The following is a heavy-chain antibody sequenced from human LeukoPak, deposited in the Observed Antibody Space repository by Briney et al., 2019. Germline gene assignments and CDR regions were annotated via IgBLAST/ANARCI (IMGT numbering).Heavy chain of an antibody. V-gene: IGHV3-30*18. Sequence: PGGSLRLSCAASGFTFSNYDMHWVRQAPGKGLEWVAVISYDGSNKFYADSVKGRFTISRGTSRNTLYLQMNSLRAEDTAVYYCAKNRATYYDFWSGSQDVWGQGTTVTVSS. CDR3: AKNRATYYDFWSGSQDV. CDR1: GFTFSNYD. CDR2: ISYDGSNK. J-gene: IGHJ6*02. D-gene: IGHD3-3*01.